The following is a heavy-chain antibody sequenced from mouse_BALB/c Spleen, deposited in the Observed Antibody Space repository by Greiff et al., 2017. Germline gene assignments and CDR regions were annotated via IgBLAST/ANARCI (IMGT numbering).Heavy chain of an antibody. D-gene: IGHD4-1*01. Sequence: EVMLVESGGGLVKPGGSLKLSCAASGFTFSSYAMSWVRQTPEKRLEWVATISSGGSYTYYPDSVKGRFTISRDNAKNTLYLQMSSLRSEDTAMYYCARQDWADYWGQGTTLTVSS. V-gene: IGHV5-9-3*01. CDR2: ISSGGSYT. J-gene: IGHJ2*01. CDR3: ARQDWADY. CDR1: GFTFSSYA.